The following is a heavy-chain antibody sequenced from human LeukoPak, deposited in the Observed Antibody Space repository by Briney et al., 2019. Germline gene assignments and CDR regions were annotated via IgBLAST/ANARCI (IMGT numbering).Heavy chain of an antibody. J-gene: IGHJ4*02. CDR3: ARDLRVGDYSDY. V-gene: IGHV3-33*01. Sequence: PGRSLRLSCAASGFTFSSYGMHWVRQAPGKGLEWVAVIWYDGSSKYYADSVKGRFTISRDNSKNTLYLQMNSLRAEDTAVYYCARDLRVGDYSDYWGQGTLVTVSS. CDR1: GFTFSSYG. CDR2: IWYDGSSK. D-gene: IGHD4-17*01.